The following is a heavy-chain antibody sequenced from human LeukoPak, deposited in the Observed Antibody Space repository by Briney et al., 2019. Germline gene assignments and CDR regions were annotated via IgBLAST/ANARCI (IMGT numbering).Heavy chain of an antibody. D-gene: IGHD2-21*02. V-gene: IGHV1-69*13. CDR3: ARGGSLGVVTGSAAFDI. CDR1: GGTFSSYA. Sequence: GASVKVSCKASGGTFSSYAINWVRQAPGQGLEWMGGIIPIFGTANYAQKFQGRVTITADESTSTAYMELSSLRSEDTAVYYCARGGSLGVVTGSAAFDIWGQGTMVTVSS. CDR2: IIPIFGTA. J-gene: IGHJ3*02.